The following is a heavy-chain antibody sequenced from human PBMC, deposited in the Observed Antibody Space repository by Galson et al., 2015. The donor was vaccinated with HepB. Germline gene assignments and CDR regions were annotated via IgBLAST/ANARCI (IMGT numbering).Heavy chain of an antibody. V-gene: IGHV1-69*13. D-gene: IGHD2-2*01. J-gene: IGHJ4*02. CDR2: IIPIFGTA. CDR1: GGTFSSYA. CDR3: ARDRVVVVPAATLWY. Sequence: SVKVSCKASGGTFSSYAISWVRQAPGQGLEWMGGIIPIFGTANYAQKFQGRVTITADESTSTAYMELSSLRSEDTAVYYCARDRVVVVPAATLWYWGQGTLVTVSS.